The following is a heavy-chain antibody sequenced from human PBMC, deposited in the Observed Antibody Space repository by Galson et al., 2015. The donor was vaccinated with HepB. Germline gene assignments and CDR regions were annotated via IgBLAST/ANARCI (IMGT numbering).Heavy chain of an antibody. D-gene: IGHD1/OR15-1a*01. CDR2: ISYDGSNK. J-gene: IGHJ4*02. Sequence: SLRLSCAASGFTFSSYGMHWVRQAPGKGLEWVAVISYDGSNKYYADSVKGRFTISRDNSKNTLYLQMNSLRAEDTAVYYCASRQQDSYFDYWGQGILVSVSS. CDR3: ASRQQDSYFDY. V-gene: IGHV3-30*03. CDR1: GFTFSSYG.